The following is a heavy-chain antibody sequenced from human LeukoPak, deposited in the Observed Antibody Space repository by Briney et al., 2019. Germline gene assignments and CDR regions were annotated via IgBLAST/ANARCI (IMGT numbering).Heavy chain of an antibody. D-gene: IGHD3-22*01. V-gene: IGHV4-34*01. CDR1: GGSMRNYY. CDR2: INHSGST. Sequence: SETLSLTCTVSGGSMRNYYWSWIRQPPGKGLEWIGEINHSGSTNYNPSLKSRVTISVDTSKNQFSLKLSSVTAADTAVYYCARWQFILVDDSSGYYSHWGQGTLVTVSS. J-gene: IGHJ4*02. CDR3: ARWQFILVDDSSGYYSH.